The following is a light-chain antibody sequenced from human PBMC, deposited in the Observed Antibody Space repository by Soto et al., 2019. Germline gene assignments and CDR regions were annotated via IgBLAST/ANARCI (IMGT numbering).Light chain of an antibody. V-gene: IGKV1-9*01. J-gene: IGKJ4*01. CDR3: QQSYSTPLT. CDR1: RGIDTS. Sequence: MLLTQSPSSLSASVGDRVTITCRASRGIDTSLAWYQQKPGKAPKLLIYAPSNFQSGVPSRFSGSGSGTHFTLTISSLQPEDFATYYCQQSYSTPLTFGGGTKVDIK. CDR2: APS.